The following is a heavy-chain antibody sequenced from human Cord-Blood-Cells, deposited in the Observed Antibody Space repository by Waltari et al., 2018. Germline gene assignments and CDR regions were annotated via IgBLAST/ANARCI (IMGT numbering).Heavy chain of an antibody. CDR2: IYHSGST. V-gene: IGHV4-38-2*01. CDR3: ARVPQYSGYDY. Sequence: QVQLQESGPGLVKPSETLSLTCAVSGYSISSGYYWGWIRQPPGKGLEWIGNIYHSGSTYYNPSLKSRVTISVDTSKNQFSLKLSSVTAADTAVYYCARVPQYSGYDYWGQGTLVTVSS. CDR1: GYSISSGYY. D-gene: IGHD5-12*01. J-gene: IGHJ4*02.